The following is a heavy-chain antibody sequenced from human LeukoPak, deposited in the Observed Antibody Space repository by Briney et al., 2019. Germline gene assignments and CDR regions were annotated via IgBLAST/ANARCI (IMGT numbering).Heavy chain of an antibody. D-gene: IGHD3-9*01. CDR2: INPDSGGT. Sequence: ASVKVSCKASGYTFTDYYMHWVRQAPGQGLEWMGGINPDSGGTNYAQKFQGRVTMTRDTSITIAYMELRSLRSDDTAVYYCASPAGSKCDVLTGPGYCDYWGQGTLVTVSS. CDR1: GYTFTDYY. CDR3: ASPAGSKCDVLTGPGYCDY. V-gene: IGHV1-2*02. J-gene: IGHJ4*02.